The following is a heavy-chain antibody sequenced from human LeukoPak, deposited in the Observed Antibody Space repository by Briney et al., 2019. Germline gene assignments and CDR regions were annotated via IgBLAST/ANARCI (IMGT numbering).Heavy chain of an antibody. CDR3: AREGAVLRFLEWSPDY. D-gene: IGHD3-3*01. J-gene: IGHJ4*02. CDR2: MISSSIYI. Sequence: GGSLRLSCAASGFTFSTYTRNWLRQAPGKGLEGVSSMISSSIYIYYADSVKRLFTISRDTAKNSLQLQINTPRAEAAGLYYCAREGAVLRFLEWSPDYWGQGTLVTVSS. CDR1: GFTFSTYT. V-gene: IGHV3-21*01.